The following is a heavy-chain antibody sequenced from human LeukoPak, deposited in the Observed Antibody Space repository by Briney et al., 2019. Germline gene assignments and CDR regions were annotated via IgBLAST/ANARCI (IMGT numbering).Heavy chain of an antibody. CDR2: IWYDGTNK. J-gene: IGHJ4*02. D-gene: IGHD4-23*01. Sequence: GGSLRLSCAASGFTFSPYGMHWVRQAPGKGLEWVAVIWYDGTNKYYADSVKGRFTISRDNSKNTLYLQMNSLRAEDTAVYYCARDWNYGGNSAGSFDYWGQGTLVTVSS. CDR3: ARDWNYGGNSAGSFDY. V-gene: IGHV3-33*01. CDR1: GFTFSPYG.